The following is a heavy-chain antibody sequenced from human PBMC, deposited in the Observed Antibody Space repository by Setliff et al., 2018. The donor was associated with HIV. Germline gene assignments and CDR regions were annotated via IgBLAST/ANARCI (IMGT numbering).Heavy chain of an antibody. CDR3: ARRAANGLFDY. V-gene: IGHV3-23*01. CDR2: IRGSGDTT. Sequence: GGSLRLSCAASGFTFSNYAMSWVRQAPGQGLEWVSCIRGSGDTTYYADSVKGRFTISRDNTKNTLYLQMHSLTAEDTAVYYCARRAANGLFDYWGQGTLVTVSS. CDR1: GFTFSNYA. J-gene: IGHJ4*02. D-gene: IGHD2-15*01.